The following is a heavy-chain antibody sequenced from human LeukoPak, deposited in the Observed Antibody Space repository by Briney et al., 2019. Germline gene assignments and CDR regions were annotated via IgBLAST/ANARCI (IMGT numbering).Heavy chain of an antibody. CDR1: GGSVSSGSYY. J-gene: IGHJ3*02. V-gene: IGHV4-61*01. Sequence: SETLSLTCTVSGGSVSSGSYYWSWIRQPPGKGREWIGYIYYSGSTNYNPSLKSRVTISVDTSKNQFSLKLSSVTAADTAVYYCARGVLWRAFDIWGQGTIVPVTS. CDR3: ARGVLWRAFDI. D-gene: IGHD2-2*01. CDR2: IYYSGST.